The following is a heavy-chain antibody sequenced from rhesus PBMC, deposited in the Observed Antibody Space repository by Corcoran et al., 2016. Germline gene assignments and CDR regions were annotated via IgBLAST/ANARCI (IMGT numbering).Heavy chain of an antibody. J-gene: IGHJ5-2*02. CDR3: SLEENSLDV. D-gene: IGHD3-22*01. CDR1: GFALRNYY. Sequence: EAQRVESGVGLVQPGGSRRLCCSVSGFALRNYYMHWVRKAQGKGLEWVGLIRNKGNSYTTEYGAAVKGRFTISRDDSQNTLYLQMSSLKTEDTAVYYCSLEENSLDVWGRGVLVTVSS. CDR2: IRNKGNSYTT. V-gene: IGHV3-13*01.